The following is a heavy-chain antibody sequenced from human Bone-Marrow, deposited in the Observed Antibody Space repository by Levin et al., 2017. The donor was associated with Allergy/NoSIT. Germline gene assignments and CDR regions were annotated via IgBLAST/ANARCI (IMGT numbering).Heavy chain of an antibody. Sequence: LSLTCAASGFTFSNAWMSWVRQAPGKGLEWVGRIKSKTDGGTTDYAAPVKGRFTISRDDSKNTLYLQMNSLKTEDTAVYYCTTVRPHYCSSTSCYTYYYYGMDVWGQGTTVTVSS. CDR3: TTVRPHYCSSTSCYTYYYYGMDV. CDR1: GFTFSNAW. D-gene: IGHD2-2*02. V-gene: IGHV3-15*01. CDR2: IKSKTDGGTT. J-gene: IGHJ6*02.